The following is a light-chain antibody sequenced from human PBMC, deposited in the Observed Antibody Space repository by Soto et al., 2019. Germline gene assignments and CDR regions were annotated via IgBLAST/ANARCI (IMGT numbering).Light chain of an antibody. Sequence: EIVLTQSPATLSLSPGERATLSRRASQSVSSYLAWYQQKPGQAPRLLIYDASNRATGIPARFSGSGSGTDFTLTISSLEPEDFAVYYCQQRSNWPRWTFGQGTKV. V-gene: IGKV3-11*01. CDR1: QSVSSY. J-gene: IGKJ1*01. CDR2: DAS. CDR3: QQRSNWPRWT.